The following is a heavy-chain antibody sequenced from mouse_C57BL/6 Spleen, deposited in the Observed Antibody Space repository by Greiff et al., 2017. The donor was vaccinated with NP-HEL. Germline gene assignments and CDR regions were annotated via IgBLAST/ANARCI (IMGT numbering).Heavy chain of an antibody. D-gene: IGHD2-3*01. CDR3: AREPLSRGYYDWYFDV. V-gene: IGHV3-6*01. Sequence: EVKLMESGPGLVKPSQSLSLTCSVTGYSITSGYYWNWIRQFPGNKLEWMGYISYDGSNNYNPSLKNRISITRDTSKNQFFLKLNSVTTEDTATYYCAREPLSRGYYDWYFDVWGTGTTVTVSS. CDR2: ISYDGSN. CDR1: GYSITSGYY. J-gene: IGHJ1*03.